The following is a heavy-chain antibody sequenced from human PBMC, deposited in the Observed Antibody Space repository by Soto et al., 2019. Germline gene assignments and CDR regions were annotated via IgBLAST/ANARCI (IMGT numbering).Heavy chain of an antibody. J-gene: IGHJ6*02. CDR2: IDPSDSYT. D-gene: IGHD6-6*01. CDR1: GYQFGIHW. Sequence: PGESLKISCKTYGYQFGIHWIAWVRQMPGKGLEWMGRIDPSDSYTNYSPSFQGHVTISADKSISTAYLQWSSLKASDTAMYYCARYSSSSIDYYYGMDVWGQGTTVTVSS. CDR3: ARYSSSSIDYYYGMDV. V-gene: IGHV5-10-1*01.